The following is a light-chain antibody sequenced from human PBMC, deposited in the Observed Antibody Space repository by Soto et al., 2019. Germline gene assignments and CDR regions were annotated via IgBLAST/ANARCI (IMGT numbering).Light chain of an antibody. CDR1: SSDVGGYNF. J-gene: IGLJ3*02. Sequence: QLVLTQPRSVSGSPGQSVTISCTGTSSDVGGYNFVSWYQQYPGKAPKLIIFDVRKRPSGVPDRFSGSKSGNTASLTISGLQAEDEADYYCCSYAGSYTLWVFGGGTKVTVL. V-gene: IGLV2-11*01. CDR2: DVR. CDR3: CSYAGSYTLWV.